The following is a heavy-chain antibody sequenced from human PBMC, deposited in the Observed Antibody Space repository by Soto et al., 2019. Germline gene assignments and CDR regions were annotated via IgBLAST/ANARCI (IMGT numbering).Heavy chain of an antibody. Sequence: ASVKVSCKASGYSFFSYYIHWVRQAPGQGLEWMGRFLASGGNTDYAQRFRGRITMTRDTSTTNTVSLELTSLTSDDTAVYYCARGGATLFGVIDSWGQGTRVTVSS. D-gene: IGHD3-3*01. V-gene: IGHV1-46*01. CDR2: FLASGGNT. CDR3: ARGGATLFGVIDS. J-gene: IGHJ4*02. CDR1: GYSFFSYY.